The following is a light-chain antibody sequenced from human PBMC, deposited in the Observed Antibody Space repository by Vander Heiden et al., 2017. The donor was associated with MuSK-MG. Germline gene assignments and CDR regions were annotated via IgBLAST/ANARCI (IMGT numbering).Light chain of an antibody. Sequence: DIQMTQSPSFLSASVRDRVTIPCRARQSISSYLNWYQQKPGKAPKVLIYATSNLQSGAPARFSGSGSGTYFTLTISSLQPEDFATYYCQQSYSTPYTFGQGTKVEIK. CDR3: QQSYSTPYT. CDR2: ATS. CDR1: QSISSY. J-gene: IGKJ2*01. V-gene: IGKV1-39*01.